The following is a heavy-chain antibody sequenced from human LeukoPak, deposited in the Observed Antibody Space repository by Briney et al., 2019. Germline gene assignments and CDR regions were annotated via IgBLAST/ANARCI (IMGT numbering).Heavy chain of an antibody. CDR1: GGSISSYY. J-gene: IGHJ6*03. V-gene: IGHV4-59*01. Sequence: SETLSLTCTVSGGSISSYYWSWIRQPPGKGLEWIGYIYYSGSTNYNPSLKSRVTISVDTSKNQFSLKLSSVAAADTAVYYCARHLTGSYSSSLNYYYYMDVWGKGTTVTVSS. CDR2: IYYSGST. CDR3: ARHLTGSYSSSLNYYYYMDV. D-gene: IGHD6-13*01.